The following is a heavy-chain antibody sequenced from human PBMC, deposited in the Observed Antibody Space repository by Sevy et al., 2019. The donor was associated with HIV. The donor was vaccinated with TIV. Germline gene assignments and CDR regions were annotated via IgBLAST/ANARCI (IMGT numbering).Heavy chain of an antibody. V-gene: IGHV4-4*07. J-gene: IGHJ3*02. D-gene: IGHD1-26*01. CDR2: IYTSGST. CDR3: ASAEVGRGAFDI. CDR1: GGSISSYY. Sequence: SETLSLTCTVSGGSISSYYWSWIRQPAGKGLEWIGRIYTSGSTNYNPSLKSRVTMSIDTSKNQFSLKLSSATAADTAVYYCASAEVGRGAFDIWGQGTMVTVSS.